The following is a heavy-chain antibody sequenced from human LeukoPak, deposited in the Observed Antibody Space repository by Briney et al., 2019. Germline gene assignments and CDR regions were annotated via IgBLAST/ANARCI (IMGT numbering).Heavy chain of an antibody. J-gene: IGHJ4*02. V-gene: IGHV3-9*01. CDR1: GFTFDDYA. D-gene: IGHD6-13*01. CDR2: ISWNSGSI. CDR3: AKESGAAEYYFDY. Sequence: GGSLRLSCAASGFTFDDYAMRWVRQAPGKGLEWVSGISWNSGSIGYADSVKGRFTISRDNTKNSLYLQMNSLRAEDTALYYCAKESGAAEYYFDYWGQGTLVTVSS.